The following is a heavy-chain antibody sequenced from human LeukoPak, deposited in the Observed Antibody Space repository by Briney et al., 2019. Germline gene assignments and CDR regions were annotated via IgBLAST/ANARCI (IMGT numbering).Heavy chain of an antibody. D-gene: IGHD3-3*02. CDR1: GFTFGNSW. CDR2: IKQDGSDT. CDR3: AREHSSHFT. J-gene: IGHJ4*02. Sequence: GGSLRLSCAGPGFTFGNSWMNWFRQAPGKGLEWVAHIKQDGSDTYVDSVKGRSTISRDIAKTSLFLHMNSLTTEDSAVYYCAREHSSHFTWGQGTLVTVSS. V-gene: IGHV3-7*01.